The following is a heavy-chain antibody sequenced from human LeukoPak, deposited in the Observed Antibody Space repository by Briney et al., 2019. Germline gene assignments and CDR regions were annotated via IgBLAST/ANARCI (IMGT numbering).Heavy chain of an antibody. Sequence: SETLSLTCTVSGGSISSGGYCWSWLRQHPGKGLEWIGYIYYSGSTYYNPSLKSRVTISVDTSKNQFSLKLSSVTAADTAVYYCACTNSDYYYGMDVWGQGTTVTVSS. CDR2: IYYSGST. V-gene: IGHV4-31*03. CDR3: ACTNSDYYYGMDV. CDR1: GGSISSGGYC. J-gene: IGHJ6*02.